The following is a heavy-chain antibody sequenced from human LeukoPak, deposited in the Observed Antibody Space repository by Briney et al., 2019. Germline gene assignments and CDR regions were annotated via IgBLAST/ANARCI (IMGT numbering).Heavy chain of an antibody. CDR2: FDPEDGET. CDR1: GYTLTELS. D-gene: IGHD1-26*01. Sequence: ASVKVSCKVSGYTLTELSMHWVRQAPGKGLEWMGGFDPEDGETIYAQKFQGRVTMTEDTSTDTAYMELSSLRSEDTAVYYCATGVGATPHRYFDLWGRGTLVTVSS. V-gene: IGHV1-24*01. J-gene: IGHJ2*01. CDR3: ATGVGATPHRYFDL.